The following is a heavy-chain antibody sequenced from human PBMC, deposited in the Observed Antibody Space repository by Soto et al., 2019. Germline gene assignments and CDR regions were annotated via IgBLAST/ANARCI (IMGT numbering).Heavy chain of an antibody. CDR3: ARAQKYDFWSGYPNDY. CDR1: GYTFTSYG. J-gene: IGHJ4*02. CDR2: ISAYNGNT. V-gene: IGHV1-18*01. D-gene: IGHD3-3*01. Sequence: ASVKVSCKASGYTFTSYGSSWVRQAPGQGLEWMGWISAYNGNTNYAQKLQGRVTMTTDTSTSTAYMELRSLRSDDTAVYYCARAQKYDFWSGYPNDYWGQGTLVTVSS.